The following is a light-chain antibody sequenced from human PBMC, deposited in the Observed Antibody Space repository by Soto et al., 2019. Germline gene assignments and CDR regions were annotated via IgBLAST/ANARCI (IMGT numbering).Light chain of an antibody. CDR1: QNIYSS. V-gene: IGKV1-5*01. J-gene: IGKJ3*01. CDR2: DAS. CDR3: QQNNSYPYS. Sequence: DIPVTQSPSTLSASVGDRVTISCRASQNIYSSLAWYQQKPGKAPKLLIYDASSLESGFPSRFSGSGSGTEVTLTISILQHDYVATYYCQQNNSYPYSFGPGTKVDIK.